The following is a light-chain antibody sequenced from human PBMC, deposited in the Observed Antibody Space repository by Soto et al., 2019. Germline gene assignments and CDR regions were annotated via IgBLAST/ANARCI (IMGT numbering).Light chain of an antibody. CDR3: QQVDSYPST. CDR2: AAS. J-gene: IGKJ4*01. CDR1: QSIGGF. Sequence: DIQMTQSPSSLSVSVGDRVTITCRASQSIGGFLNWYQQKLGKAPKLLIYAASSLQSGVPSRFSGSGSGTDFTLTISSLQPEDFATYYCQQVDSYPSTFGGGTKVDIK. V-gene: IGKV1-39*01.